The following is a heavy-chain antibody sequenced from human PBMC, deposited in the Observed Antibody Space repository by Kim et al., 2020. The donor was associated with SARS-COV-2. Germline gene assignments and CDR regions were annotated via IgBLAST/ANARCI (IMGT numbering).Heavy chain of an antibody. CDR3: HGSPDSSGQGGYYFDY. J-gene: IGHJ4*02. V-gene: IGHV3-15*01. Sequence: PVNGRFTISRDDSKNTLYLQMNSVKTEDTAVYYCHGSPDSSGQGGYYFDYWGQGTLVTVSS. D-gene: IGHD3-22*01.